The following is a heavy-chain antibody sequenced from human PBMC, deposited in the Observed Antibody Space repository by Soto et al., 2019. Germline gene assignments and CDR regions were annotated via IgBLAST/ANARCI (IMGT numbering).Heavy chain of an antibody. Sequence: ASVKVSCKASGYTFTSYGISWVRQAPGQGLEWMGWISAYNGNTNYAQKLQGRVTMTTDTSTSKAYMELRSLRSDDTGVYYCAREAYGDSGLGVFSYYMDVWGKGNTVTVSS. J-gene: IGHJ6*03. CDR3: AREAYGDSGLGVFSYYMDV. D-gene: IGHD4-17*01. CDR2: ISAYNGNT. CDR1: GYTFTSYG. V-gene: IGHV1-18*01.